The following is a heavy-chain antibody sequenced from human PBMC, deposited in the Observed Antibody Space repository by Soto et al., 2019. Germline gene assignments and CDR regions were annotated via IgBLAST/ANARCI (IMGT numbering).Heavy chain of an antibody. CDR1: GFTVSSNY. J-gene: IGHJ3*02. V-gene: IGHV3-53*01. D-gene: IGHD3-22*01. CDR2: IYSGGST. CDR3: ARGLRYYDSSGYPSDAFDI. Sequence: PGGSLRLSCAASGFTVSSNYMSWVRQAPGKGLEWVSVIYSGGSTYYADSVKGRFTISRDNSKNTLHLQMNSLRAEDTAVYYCARGLRYYDSSGYPSDAFDIWGQGTMVTVSS.